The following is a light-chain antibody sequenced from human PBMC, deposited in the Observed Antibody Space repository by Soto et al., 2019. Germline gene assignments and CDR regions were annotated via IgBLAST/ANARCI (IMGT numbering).Light chain of an antibody. J-gene: IGKJ2*01. Sequence: ELVMAQSPATLSVSPSERASLSCRASQTVSTSLAWFLQRPGQAPRLLIYGASTRAPGVPARFSGRGSGTEFTLTISSPQPEDSGVYYCQQFSNWPYTFGPGTKLEIK. CDR3: QQFSNWPYT. V-gene: IGKV3-15*01. CDR2: GAS. CDR1: QTVSTS.